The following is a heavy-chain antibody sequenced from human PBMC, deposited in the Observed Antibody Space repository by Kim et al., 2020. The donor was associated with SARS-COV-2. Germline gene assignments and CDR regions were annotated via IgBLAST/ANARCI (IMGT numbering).Heavy chain of an antibody. CDR3: AWTRHEGYRGYGMDV. CDR2: IDLDDVK. V-gene: IGHV2-70*11. Sequence: SGPTLVKPTQTLTLTCTFSGVSLSTSKICVSWIRQPPGKALEWLARIDLDDVKYYSTSLKNRITISKDTAKNQVVLTMTKVDPVDTSTYYCAWTRHEGYRGYGMDVWGQGTTVTVSS. J-gene: IGHJ6*02. CDR1: GVSLSTSKIC. D-gene: IGHD4-4*01.